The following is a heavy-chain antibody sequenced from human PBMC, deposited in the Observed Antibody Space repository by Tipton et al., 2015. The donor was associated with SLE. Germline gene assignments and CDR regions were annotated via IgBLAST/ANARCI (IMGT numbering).Heavy chain of an antibody. CDR2: FYYTGRS. V-gene: IGHV4-39*07. CDR1: GDSIYSSSFY. D-gene: IGHD7-27*01. Sequence: TLSLTCTVSGDSIYSSSFYWGWVRQPPGKGLEWVGSFYYTGRSYFNPSLKSRVTISADTSKNQFFLKVNSMTAADTAMYFCARGPNWGLDDAFDIWGQGTMVSVSS. J-gene: IGHJ3*02. CDR3: ARGPNWGLDDAFDI.